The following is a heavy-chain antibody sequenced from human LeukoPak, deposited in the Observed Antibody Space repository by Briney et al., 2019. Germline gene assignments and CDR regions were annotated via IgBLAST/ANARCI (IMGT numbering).Heavy chain of an antibody. CDR1: GYTFTSYD. J-gene: IGHJ4*02. V-gene: IGHV1-8*01. Sequence: GASVKVSCKASGYTFTSYDINWVRQATGQGLEWMGCMNPNSGNTGNAQKFQGRVTMTRSTSINTAYMELNSLTSEDTAVYYCARSSVGARRRIDYWGQGTLVTVSS. D-gene: IGHD1-26*01. CDR2: MNPNSGNT. CDR3: ARSSVGARRRIDY.